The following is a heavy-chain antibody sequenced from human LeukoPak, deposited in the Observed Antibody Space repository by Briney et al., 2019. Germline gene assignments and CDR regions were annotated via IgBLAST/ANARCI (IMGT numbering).Heavy chain of an antibody. D-gene: IGHD3-3*01. Sequence: PGGSLRLSCAASGFTFSSSAMNWVRQAPGKGLQWVAVISYDGSTKYYADSVKGRFTISRDNSKNTLYLQMNSLRAEDTAVYYCAEGGGGYDFWRGPGPGDIWGQGTMVTVSS. CDR2: ISYDGSTK. CDR3: AEGGGGYDFWRGPGPGDI. CDR1: GFTFSSSA. V-gene: IGHV3-30-3*02. J-gene: IGHJ3*02.